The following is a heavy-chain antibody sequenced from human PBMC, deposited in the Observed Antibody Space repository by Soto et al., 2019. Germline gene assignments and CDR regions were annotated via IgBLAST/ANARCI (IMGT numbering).Heavy chain of an antibody. D-gene: IGHD3-9*01. J-gene: IGHJ4*02. CDR3: ARGGRYYDILTGYSPEYYFDY. CDR2: INHSGST. CDR1: GGSFSGYY. Sequence: SETLSLTCAVYGGSFSGYYWSWIRQPPGKGLEWIGEINHSGSTNYNPSLKSRVTISVDTSKNQFSLKLSSVTAADTAVYYCARGGRYYDILTGYSPEYYFDYWGQGTLVTVSS. V-gene: IGHV4-34*01.